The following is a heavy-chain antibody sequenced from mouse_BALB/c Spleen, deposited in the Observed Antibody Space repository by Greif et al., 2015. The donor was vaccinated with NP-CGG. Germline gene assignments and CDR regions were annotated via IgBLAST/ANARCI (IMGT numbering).Heavy chain of an antibody. Sequence: EVQLQESGAELVRSGASVKLSCTASGFNIKDYYMRWVKQRPEQGLEWIGWIDPENGDTEYAPKFQGKATMTADTSSNTAYLQLSSLTSEDTAVYYCNAQDSSGYGFAYWGQGTLVTVSA. CDR3: NAQDSSGYGFAY. J-gene: IGHJ3*01. CDR2: IDPENGDT. CDR1: GFNIKDYY. D-gene: IGHD3-2*01. V-gene: IGHV14-4*02.